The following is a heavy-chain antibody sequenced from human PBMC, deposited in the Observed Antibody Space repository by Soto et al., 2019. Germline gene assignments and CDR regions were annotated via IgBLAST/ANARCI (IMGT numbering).Heavy chain of an antibody. CDR3: ARDPIGYCSGGCCVLGLYYYYGMDG. D-gene: IGHD2-15*01. CDR2: INPSGGST. Sequence: ASVKVSCKASGYTFTSYYMHWVRQAPGQGLEWMGIINPSGGSTSYAQKFQGRVTMTRDTSTSTVYMELSSLRSEDTAVYYCARDPIGYCSGGCCVLGLYYYYGMDGWGQGTTVTGSS. CDR1: GYTFTSYY. V-gene: IGHV1-46*01. J-gene: IGHJ6*02.